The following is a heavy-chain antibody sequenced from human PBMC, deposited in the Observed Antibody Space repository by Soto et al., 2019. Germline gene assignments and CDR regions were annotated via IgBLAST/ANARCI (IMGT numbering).Heavy chain of an antibody. J-gene: IGHJ4*02. CDR2: INPSGGST. V-gene: IGHV1-46*01. D-gene: IGHD3-16*02. CDR3: ARALDVWGSYRYIDY. CDR1: GYTFTTFY. Sequence: QVQLVQSGAEVKKPGASVKVSCKASGYTFTTFYMHWVRQAPGQGLEWMGIINPSGGSTTYAQKFQGRVTMTRDTSTSTVYLELSSLRSEDTAVYYCARALDVWGSYRYIDYWGQGTLVTVSS.